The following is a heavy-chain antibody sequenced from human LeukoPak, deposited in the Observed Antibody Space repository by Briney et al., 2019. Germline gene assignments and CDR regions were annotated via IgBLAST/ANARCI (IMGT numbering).Heavy chain of an antibody. CDR2: IIPIFGTA. Sequence: ASVKVSCKASGGTFSSYAISWVRQAPGQGLEWMGGIIPIFGTANYAQKFQGRVTITADESTSTAYMELSSLRSEDTAVYYCASLYNWNYASPYYMDVWGKGTTVTVSS. CDR3: ASLYNWNYASPYYMDV. J-gene: IGHJ6*03. CDR1: GGTFSSYA. V-gene: IGHV1-69*13. D-gene: IGHD1-7*01.